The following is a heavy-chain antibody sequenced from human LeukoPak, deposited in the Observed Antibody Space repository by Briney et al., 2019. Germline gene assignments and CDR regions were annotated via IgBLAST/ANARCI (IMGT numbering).Heavy chain of an antibody. J-gene: IGHJ5*02. CDR1: GGSFSGYY. CDR3: ARRRDGYNWRYNWFDP. D-gene: IGHD5-24*01. CDR2: INHSGST. Sequence: SETLSLTCAVYGGSFSGYYWSWIRQPPGKGLEWIGEINHSGSTNYNPSPKSRVTISVYTSKNQSSLKLSSVTAADTAVYYCARRRDGYNWRYNWFDPWDQGTLVTVSS. V-gene: IGHV4-34*01.